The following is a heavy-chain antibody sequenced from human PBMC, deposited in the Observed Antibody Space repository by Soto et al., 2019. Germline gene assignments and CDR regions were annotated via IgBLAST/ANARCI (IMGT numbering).Heavy chain of an antibody. CDR2: ISGSGDRI. CDR1: GFSFSNYD. J-gene: IGHJ4*02. Sequence: GGSLRLSCAASGFSFSNYDMIWVRQAPGKGLEWVSVISGSGDRINYADSVQGRFTISRDNSKNTLYLQMNSLRAEDTAVYYCAKEKLAVTGNGLNYWGQGTLVTVSS. V-gene: IGHV3-23*01. D-gene: IGHD6-19*01. CDR3: AKEKLAVTGNGLNY.